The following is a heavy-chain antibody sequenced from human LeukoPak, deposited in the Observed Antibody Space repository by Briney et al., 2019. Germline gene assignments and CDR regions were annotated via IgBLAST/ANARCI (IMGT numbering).Heavy chain of an antibody. Sequence: GGSLRLSCAASGFTFTSYSMNWVRQAPGRGLEWVSSIRFTGSYIYYADSVKGRLTISRDDAKNLLSLQMISLRVKDTAVYYCARIYGGNGPDYWGQGTLVTVSS. D-gene: IGHD4-23*01. V-gene: IGHV3-21*01. CDR2: IRFTGSYI. CDR1: GFTFTSYS. CDR3: ARIYGGNGPDY. J-gene: IGHJ4*02.